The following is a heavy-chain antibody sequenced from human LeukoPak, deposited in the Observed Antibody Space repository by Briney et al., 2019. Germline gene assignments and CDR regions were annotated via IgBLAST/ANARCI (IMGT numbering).Heavy chain of an antibody. CDR2: IDFTSRYI. Sequence: GGSLRLSCAASGFTFSSYSMNWVRQAPGKGLEWVSSIDFTSRYIYNADSVKGRFTTSRDNAKNSLDLQMNSLRAEDTAVYYCARDLWTLWYSSSWAQLDYWGQGTLVTVSS. V-gene: IGHV3-21*01. D-gene: IGHD6-6*01. CDR1: GFTFSSYS. J-gene: IGHJ4*02. CDR3: ARDLWTLWYSSSWAQLDY.